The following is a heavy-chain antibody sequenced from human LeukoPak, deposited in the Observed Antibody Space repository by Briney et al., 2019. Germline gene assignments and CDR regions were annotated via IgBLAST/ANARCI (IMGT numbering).Heavy chain of an antibody. D-gene: IGHD3-3*01. J-gene: IGHJ4*02. CDR3: AREGKEGYDFWTGYYEYYFDY. CDR1: GGSISSGSYY. Sequence: PSQTLSLTCTVSGGSISSGSYYWSWIRQPAGKGLEWIGRIYTSGSTNYNPSLKSRVTISVDTSKNQFSLKLSSVTAADTAVYYCAREGKEGYDFWTGYYEYYFDYWGQGTLVTVSS. V-gene: IGHV4-61*02. CDR2: IYTSGST.